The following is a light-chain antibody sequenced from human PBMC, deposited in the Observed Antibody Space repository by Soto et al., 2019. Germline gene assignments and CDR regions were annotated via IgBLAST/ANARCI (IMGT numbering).Light chain of an antibody. CDR3: CSYVTTPEI. V-gene: IGLV2-11*01. Sequence: QSSLAQPRSVSGSPGQLLTMSCTGTSSDVDDYRYVSWYQQYPGKAPKLVIYDGTKRPSGVPDRCSGANSGNTASLTISGLQAEDEADYYCCSYVTTPEIFGTGTKVTVL. CDR1: SSDVDDYRY. J-gene: IGLJ1*01. CDR2: DGT.